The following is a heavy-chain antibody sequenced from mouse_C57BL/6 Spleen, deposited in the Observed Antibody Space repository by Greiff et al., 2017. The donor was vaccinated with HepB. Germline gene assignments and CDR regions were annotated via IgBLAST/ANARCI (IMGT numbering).Heavy chain of an antibody. CDR1: GFNIKDDY. V-gene: IGHV14-4*01. D-gene: IGHD1-1*01. CDR3: TTKTVVAPY. CDR2: IDPENGDT. J-gene: IGHJ2*01. Sequence: VQLKESGAELVRPGASVKLSCTASGFNIKDDYMHWVKQRPEQGLEWIGWIDPENGDTEYASKFQGKATITADTSSNTAYLQLSSLTSEDTAVYYCTTKTVVAPYWGQGTTLTVSS.